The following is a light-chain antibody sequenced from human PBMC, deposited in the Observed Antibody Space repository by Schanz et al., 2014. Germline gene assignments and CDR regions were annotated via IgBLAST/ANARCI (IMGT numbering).Light chain of an antibody. J-gene: IGLJ3*02. CDR1: SSNIGRSY. CDR2: DNN. V-gene: IGLV1-51*01. CDR3: GTCDSSLSAGV. Sequence: QSVLTQPPSVSAAPGQKVTISCSGSSSNIGRSYVSWYQQLPGTAPKLLIYDNNKRPSGIPDRFSGSKSGTSATLGITGLQTGDEADYYCGTCDSSLSAGVFGGGTKVTVL.